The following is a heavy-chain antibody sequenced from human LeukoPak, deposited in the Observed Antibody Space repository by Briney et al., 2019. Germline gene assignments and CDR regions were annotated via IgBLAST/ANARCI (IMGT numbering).Heavy chain of an antibody. CDR1: GFTFSSYE. Sequence: GGSLRLSCAASGFTFSSYEMNWVRQAPGKGLEWVSYISSSGSTIYYADSVKGRFTISRDNAKNSLYLQMNSLRAEDTAVYYCARDGMLWFGELFPSYYFDYWGQGTLVTVSS. CDR3: ARDGMLWFGELFPSYYFDY. CDR2: ISSSGSTI. V-gene: IGHV3-48*03. J-gene: IGHJ4*02. D-gene: IGHD3-10*01.